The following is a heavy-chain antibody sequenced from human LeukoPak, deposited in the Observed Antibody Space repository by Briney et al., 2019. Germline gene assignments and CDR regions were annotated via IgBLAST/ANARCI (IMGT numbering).Heavy chain of an antibody. CDR1: GGSMSSYY. V-gene: IGHV4-59*08. Sequence: PSETLSLTCTDSGGSMSSYYWTWIRQPPGKGLEWIGYLFYSGSTHYNPSLKSRVTMSVDTSKNQFSLKLSSVTAADTAVYYCARLVRVTYTLDYWGQGSLVTVSS. CDR3: ARLVRVTYTLDY. J-gene: IGHJ4*02. CDR2: LFYSGST. D-gene: IGHD2-21*02.